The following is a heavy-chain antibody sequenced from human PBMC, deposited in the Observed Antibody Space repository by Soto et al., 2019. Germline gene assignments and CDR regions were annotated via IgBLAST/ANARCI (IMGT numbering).Heavy chain of an antibody. D-gene: IGHD6-13*01. Sequence: ASVKVSCKASGYTFTSYYMHWVRQAPGQGLEWMGIINPSGGSTSYAQKFQGRVTMTRDTSTSTVYMELSSLRSEDTAVYYCASEIAAAGLDDAFDIWGQGTMVTVSS. CDR2: INPSGGST. J-gene: IGHJ3*02. CDR3: ASEIAAAGLDDAFDI. CDR1: GYTFTSYY. V-gene: IGHV1-46*01.